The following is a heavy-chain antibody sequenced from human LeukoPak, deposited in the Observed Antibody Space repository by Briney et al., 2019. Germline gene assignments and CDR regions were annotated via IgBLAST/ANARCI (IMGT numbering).Heavy chain of an antibody. V-gene: IGHV3-30-3*01. Sequence: PGRSLRLSCAASGFTFSSYAMHWVRQAPGKGLEWVAVISYDGSNKYYADSVKGRFTISRDNSKNTLYLQMNSLRAEDTAVYYCATADPFPEWFHLYYYYGMDVWGQGTTVTVSS. CDR2: ISYDGSNK. CDR3: ATADPFPEWFHLYYYYGMDV. J-gene: IGHJ6*02. D-gene: IGHD3-3*01. CDR1: GFTFSSYA.